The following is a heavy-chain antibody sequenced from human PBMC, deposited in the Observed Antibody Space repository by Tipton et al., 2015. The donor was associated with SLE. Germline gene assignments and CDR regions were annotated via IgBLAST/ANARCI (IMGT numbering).Heavy chain of an antibody. CDR2: IYYSGST. CDR3: AREYYGSGRYFDY. V-gene: IGHV4-31*03. Sequence: TLSLTCTVSGGSISSCGYFWCWIRQHPGKGLEWIGYIYYSGSTYYNPSLQSRVTISVDTSKNQFSLKLSSVTAADTSVYYCAREYYGSGRYFDYWGQGTLVTVSS. CDR1: GGSISSCGYF. D-gene: IGHD3-10*01. J-gene: IGHJ4*02.